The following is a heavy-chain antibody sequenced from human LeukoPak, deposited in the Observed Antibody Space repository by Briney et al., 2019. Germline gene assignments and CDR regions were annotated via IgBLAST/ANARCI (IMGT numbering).Heavy chain of an antibody. CDR3: ARDRHSSVDY. V-gene: IGHV3-48*01. J-gene: IGHJ4*02. Sequence: PGGSLRLSCAASGFTFSNYGMHWVRQAPGKGLEWVSYISGNSNTIYYADSVKGRFTISRDNAKNSLYLQMNSLRAEDTAVYYCARDRHSSVDYWGQGTLVTVSS. CDR2: ISGNSNTI. CDR1: GFTFSNYG. D-gene: IGHD3-22*01.